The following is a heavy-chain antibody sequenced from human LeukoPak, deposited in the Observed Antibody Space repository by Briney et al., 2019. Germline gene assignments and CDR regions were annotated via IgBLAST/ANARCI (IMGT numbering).Heavy chain of an antibody. V-gene: IGHV3-7*05. CDR3: ARRGITYCTIDSCHPNWFDP. CDR1: GVTFSNYW. J-gene: IGHJ5*02. D-gene: IGHD2-8*01. CDR2: IMQGGSEK. Sequence: GGSLTLSCSASGVTFSNYWTKWVPPAPGEGGEGGANIMQGGSEKYCVYSVKGRFTISRDNAKNSLSVQMNILRGEDTAVYYCARRGITYCTIDSCHPNWFDPWGQGTLVTVSS.